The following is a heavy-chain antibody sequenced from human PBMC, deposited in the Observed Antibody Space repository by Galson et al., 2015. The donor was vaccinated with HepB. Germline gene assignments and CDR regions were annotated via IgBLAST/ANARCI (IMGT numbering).Heavy chain of an antibody. CDR2: ISGSGDST. Sequence: SLRLSCAASGFTFSSYAMSWVRQAPGKGLEWVSGISGSGDSTYYADSVKGRFTISRDNSKNTLYLQMNSLRAEDTAVYYCAKMLRGVTDAFDIWGQGTMVTVSS. CDR1: GFTFSSYA. D-gene: IGHD3-10*01. J-gene: IGHJ3*02. V-gene: IGHV3-23*01. CDR3: AKMLRGVTDAFDI.